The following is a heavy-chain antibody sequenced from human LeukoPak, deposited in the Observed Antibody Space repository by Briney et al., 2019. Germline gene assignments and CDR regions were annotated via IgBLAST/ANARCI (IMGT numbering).Heavy chain of an antibody. CDR3: ARGPGYCSSTSCYYYYMDV. D-gene: IGHD2-2*01. CDR2: MNPNSGNT. Sequence: ASVKVSCKASGCTFTSYDINWVRQATGQGLEWMGWMNPNSGNTGYAQKFQGRVTMTRNTSISTAYMELSSLRSEDTAVYYCARGPGYCSSTSCYYYYMDVWGKGTTVTVSS. J-gene: IGHJ6*03. V-gene: IGHV1-8*01. CDR1: GCTFTSYD.